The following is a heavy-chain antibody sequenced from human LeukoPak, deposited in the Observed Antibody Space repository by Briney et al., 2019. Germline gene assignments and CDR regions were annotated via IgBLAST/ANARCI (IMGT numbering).Heavy chain of an antibody. D-gene: IGHD3-10*01. CDR2: INPNSGNT. CDR3: ARVVVRGVHPLGY. Sequence: GASVKVSCKASGYTFTSYDINWVRQATGQGLEWMGWINPNSGNTGYVQKFQGRVTMTRNTSISTAYMELSSLRSEDTAVYYCARVVVRGVHPLGYWGQGTLVTVSS. V-gene: IGHV1-8*01. CDR1: GYTFTSYD. J-gene: IGHJ4*02.